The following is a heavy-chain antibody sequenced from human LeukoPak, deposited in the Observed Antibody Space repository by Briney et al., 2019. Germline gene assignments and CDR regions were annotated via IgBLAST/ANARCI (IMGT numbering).Heavy chain of an antibody. CDR1: GYTFTSYY. CDR3: ARDVSDCSGSSCYSYFDY. CDR2: INPSGGNT. Sequence: ASVKVSCKASGYTFTSYYMHWVRQAPGQGLEWMGIINPSGGNTSYAQKFQGRVTVTRDTSTSTVYMELSSLRSEDTAVYYCARDVSDCSGSSCYSYFDYWGQGSLVTVSS. J-gene: IGHJ4*02. D-gene: IGHD2-15*01. V-gene: IGHV1-46*01.